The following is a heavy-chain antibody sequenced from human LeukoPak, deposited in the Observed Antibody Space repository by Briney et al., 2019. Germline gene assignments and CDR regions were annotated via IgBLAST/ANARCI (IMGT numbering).Heavy chain of an antibody. Sequence: SETLSLTCTVSGGSISSGGYYWSWIRQPPGKGLEWIGYIYHSGSTYYNPSLKSRVTISVDTSKNQFSLKLSSVTAADTAVYYCARGLVASITMIVVAYDYWGQGTLVTVSS. D-gene: IGHD3-22*01. CDR1: GGSISSGGYY. J-gene: IGHJ4*02. V-gene: IGHV4-30-2*01. CDR3: ARGLVASITMIVVAYDY. CDR2: IYHSGST.